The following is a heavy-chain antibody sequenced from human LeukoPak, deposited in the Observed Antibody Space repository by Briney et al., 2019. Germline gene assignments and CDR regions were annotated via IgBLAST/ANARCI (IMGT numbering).Heavy chain of an antibody. CDR3: ARSPTGNYFDY. D-gene: IGHD2-8*02. V-gene: IGHV3-48*01. CDR1: GFALQGYS. Sequence: GGSLRLSCAASGFALQGYSMNWVRQAPGKGLEWLSYISSGSSTIYYADSVKGRFTISRDNAKNSLYLQMNSLRAEDTAVYYCARSPTGNYFDYRGQGTLVTVSS. CDR2: ISSGSSTI. J-gene: IGHJ4*02.